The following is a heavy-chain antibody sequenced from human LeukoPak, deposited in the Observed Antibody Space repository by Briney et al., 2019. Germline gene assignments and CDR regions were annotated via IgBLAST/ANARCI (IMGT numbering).Heavy chain of an antibody. CDR1: GFTFSSYG. CDR3: EKDFPFTH. V-gene: IGHV3-30*02. Sequence: QSGGSLRLSCAASGFTFSSYGMHWVRQAPGKGLEWVTFIRSDGSAKFYADPVKGRFTISRDNSRTTVYLQMNSLSAEDTAMYYCEKDFPFTHWGLGTLVTVSS. CDR2: IRSDGSAK. D-gene: IGHD2/OR15-2a*01. J-gene: IGHJ4*02.